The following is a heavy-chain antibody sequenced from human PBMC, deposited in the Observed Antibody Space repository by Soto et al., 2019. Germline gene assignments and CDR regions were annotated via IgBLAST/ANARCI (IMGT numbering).Heavy chain of an antibody. CDR1: GGSVSSGSFY. CDR2: IYYNGST. V-gene: IGHV4-61*01. Sequence: SETLSLTCSVSGGSVSSGSFYWSWIRQPPGKALEWIGYIYYNGSTRYNPSLKSRVSISVDTSKNQFSLMLSSVTAADTAVYYCARTGYYDSSGYENWFDPWGQGTLVTSPQ. D-gene: IGHD3-22*01. CDR3: ARTGYYDSSGYENWFDP. J-gene: IGHJ5*02.